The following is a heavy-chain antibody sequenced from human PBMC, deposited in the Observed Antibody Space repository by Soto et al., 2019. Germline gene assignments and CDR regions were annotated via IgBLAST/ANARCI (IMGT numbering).Heavy chain of an antibody. CDR3: ARRIDLDTAMVTDYYGMAV. Sequence: SVKVSCKASGGTFSSYAISWVRQAPGQGLEWMGGIIPIFGTANYAQKFQGRVTITADESTSTAYMELSSLRSEDTAVYYCARRIDLDTAMVTDYYGMAVWGQGTTITVSS. CDR2: IIPIFGTA. V-gene: IGHV1-69*13. CDR1: GGTFSSYA. D-gene: IGHD5-18*01. J-gene: IGHJ6*02.